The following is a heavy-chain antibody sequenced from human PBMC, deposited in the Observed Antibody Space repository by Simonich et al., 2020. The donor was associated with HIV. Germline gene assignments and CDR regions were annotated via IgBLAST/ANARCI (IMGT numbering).Heavy chain of an antibody. CDR2: INHSGRT. V-gene: IGHV4-34*01. CDR1: GGSFSGYY. J-gene: IGHJ1*01. D-gene: IGHD6-13*01. CDR3: ARLTAGGLGEYFQH. Sequence: QVQLQQWGAGLLKPSETLSLTCAVYGGSFSGYYWSWIRQPPGKGLEWIGEINHSGRTNYNPSLKSRVTISVDTSKNQFSRKLSSVTAADTAVYYCARLTAGGLGEYFQHWGQGTLVTVSS.